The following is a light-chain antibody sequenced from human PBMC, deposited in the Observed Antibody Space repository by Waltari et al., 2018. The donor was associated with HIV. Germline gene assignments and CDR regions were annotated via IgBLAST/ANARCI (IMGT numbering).Light chain of an antibody. J-gene: IGLJ3*02. CDR2: EVS. CDR1: SSDAGGNNY. Sequence: QSALTQPASVSGSPGPSITIPCTEPSSDAGGNNYVSWYQQHPGKAPKLMIYEVSNRPSGVSNRFSGSKSGNTASLTISGLQAEDEADYYCSSYTSSSTLRVFGGGTKLTVL. V-gene: IGLV2-14*01. CDR3: SSYTSSSTLRV.